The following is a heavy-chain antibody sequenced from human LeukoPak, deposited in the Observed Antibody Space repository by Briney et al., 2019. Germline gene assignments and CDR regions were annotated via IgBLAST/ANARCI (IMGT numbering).Heavy chain of an antibody. CDR3: ATKNILRFLEWSDYYYYMDV. D-gene: IGHD3-3*01. V-gene: IGHV1-18*01. CDR1: GYTFTSYG. CDR2: ISAYNGNT. J-gene: IGHJ6*03. Sequence: ASVKVSCKASGYTFTSYGISWVRQAPGQGLEWMGWISAYNGNTNYAQKFQGRVTMTEDTSTDTAYMELSSLRSEDTAVYYCATKNILRFLEWSDYYYYMDVWGKGTTVTVSS.